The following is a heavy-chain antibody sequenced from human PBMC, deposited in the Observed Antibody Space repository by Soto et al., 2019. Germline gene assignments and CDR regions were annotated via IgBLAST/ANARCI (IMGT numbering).Heavy chain of an antibody. V-gene: IGHV3-23*01. Sequence: EVQLLESGGGLVQPGGSLRLSCAASGFTFSSYAMRWVRQAPGKGLEWVSAISGSGDSTYYADSVKGGFTDSRDNSKNTLYMQMNSLRAEDTDVYHCARRGSGSYYDSWGQGTLVTVSS. CDR1: GFTFSSYA. CDR3: ARRGSGSYYDS. J-gene: IGHJ4*02. D-gene: IGHD1-26*01. CDR2: ISGSGDST.